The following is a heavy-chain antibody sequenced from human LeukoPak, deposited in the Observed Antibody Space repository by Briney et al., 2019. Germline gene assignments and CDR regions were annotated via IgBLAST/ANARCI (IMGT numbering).Heavy chain of an antibody. CDR2: INPNSGGT. Sequence: GASVKVSCKASGYTFTGYYMHWVRQAPGQGLEWMGWINPNSGGTNYAQKFQGRVTMTRDTSISTAYMELSRLRSDGTAVYYCARDDVSCTHGVCSDLFHYWGQGTLVTVSS. V-gene: IGHV1-2*02. J-gene: IGHJ4*02. CDR1: GYTFTGYY. D-gene: IGHD2-8*01. CDR3: ARDDVSCTHGVCSDLFHY.